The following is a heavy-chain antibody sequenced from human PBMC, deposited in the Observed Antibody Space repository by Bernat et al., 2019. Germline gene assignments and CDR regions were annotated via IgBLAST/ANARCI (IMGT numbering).Heavy chain of an antibody. CDR3: ARHRVGTRFYYGSGSYYKNYYYYYYYMDV. D-gene: IGHD3-10*01. CDR2: IDPSDSYT. J-gene: IGHJ6*03. Sequence: EVQLVQSGAEVKKPGESLRISCKGSGYSFTSYWISWVRQMPGKGLEWMGRIDPSDSYTNYSPSFQGHVTISADKSISTAYLQWSSLKASDTAMYYCARHRVGTRFYYGSGSYYKNYYYYYYYMDVWGKGTTVTVSS. CDR1: GYSFTSYW. V-gene: IGHV5-10-1*03.